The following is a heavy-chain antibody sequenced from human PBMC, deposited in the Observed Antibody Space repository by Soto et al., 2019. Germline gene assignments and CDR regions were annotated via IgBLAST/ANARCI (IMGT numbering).Heavy chain of an antibody. CDR1: GGSISSYY. Sequence: SETLSLTCTVSGGSISSYYWSWIRQPPGKGLEWIGYIYYSGSTNYNPSLKSRVTISVDTSKNQFSLKLSSVTAADTAVYYCARQTVESSITSPHYYYYGMDVWGQGTTVTVSP. CDR2: IYYSGST. CDR3: ARQTVESSITSPHYYYYGMDV. V-gene: IGHV4-59*01. D-gene: IGHD3-3*02. J-gene: IGHJ6*01.